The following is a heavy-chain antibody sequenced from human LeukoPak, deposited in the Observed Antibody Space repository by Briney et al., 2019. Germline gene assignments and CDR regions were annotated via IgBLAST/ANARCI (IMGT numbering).Heavy chain of an antibody. CDR2: IYTSGST. D-gene: IGHD2-21*02. J-gene: IGHJ3*02. CDR3: ARSMVTAPAGAFDI. V-gene: IGHV4-4*07. CDR1: GGSISSYY. Sequence: SETLSLTCTVSGGSISSYYGSWLRQPAGKGLDWIGRIYTSGSTNYNPSLKSRVTMSVDTSKNQFSLKLSSVTAADTAVYYCARSMVTAPAGAFDIWGQGKMVTVSS.